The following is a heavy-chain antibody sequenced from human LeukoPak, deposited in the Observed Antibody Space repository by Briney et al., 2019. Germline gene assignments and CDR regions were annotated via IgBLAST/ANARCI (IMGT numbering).Heavy chain of an antibody. CDR3: AKSDRSYDAFDF. CDR1: GVTFRSYG. Sequence: GGTLRLSCAASGVTFRSYGMHWVRQAPGKGLEWVAVISYDGSNKYYPDSVKGRFTISRDNSKNTLYLQMNSLRAEDTAVYYCAKSDRSYDAFDFWGQGTMVTVSS. V-gene: IGHV3-30*18. D-gene: IGHD1-26*01. J-gene: IGHJ3*01. CDR2: ISYDGSNK.